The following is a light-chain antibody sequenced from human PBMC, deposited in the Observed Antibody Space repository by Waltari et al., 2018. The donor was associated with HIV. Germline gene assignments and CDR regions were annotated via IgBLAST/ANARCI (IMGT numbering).Light chain of an antibody. V-gene: IGKV2-28*01. J-gene: IGKJ1*01. CDR1: QSLLHKNGQNY. Sequence: DIAMIQSPDSLAVSPGETASISCRSSQSLLHKNGQNYLDWYIQRPGQAPELLIYLGSRRASGVPDRIAGSGSGTEFILKISRVEPEDVGVYYCMHGQQTPVFGQGTKVEVK. CDR2: LGS. CDR3: MHGQQTPV.